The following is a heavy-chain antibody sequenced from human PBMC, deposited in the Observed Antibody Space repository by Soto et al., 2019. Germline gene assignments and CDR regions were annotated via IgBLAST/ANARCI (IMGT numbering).Heavy chain of an antibody. Sequence: GESLKISCKGSGYSFTSYWIGWVRQMPGKGLEWMGVIYPGDSDTRYSPSFQGQVTITADKSISTAYLQWSSLKASDTAMYSCARQKGIASDYFDYWGQGTLVTVSS. CDR3: ARQKGIASDYFDY. D-gene: IGHD6-13*01. CDR1: GYSFTSYW. CDR2: IYPGDSDT. J-gene: IGHJ4*02. V-gene: IGHV5-51*01.